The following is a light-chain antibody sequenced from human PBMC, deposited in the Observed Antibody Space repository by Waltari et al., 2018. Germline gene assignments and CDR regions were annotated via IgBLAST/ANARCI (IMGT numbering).Light chain of an antibody. CDR2: EVS. CDR3: SSYTTSSAPGV. Sequence: QSALTQPASVSGSPGQSITISCSGTDIDVGAYYFFPWYQQHPGKAPHLIIYEVSNRPSGISNRFSASKSGNTASLTISGLQAEDEADYYCSSYTTSSAPGVFGTGTRVTVL. CDR1: DIDVGAYYF. J-gene: IGLJ1*01. V-gene: IGLV2-14*01.